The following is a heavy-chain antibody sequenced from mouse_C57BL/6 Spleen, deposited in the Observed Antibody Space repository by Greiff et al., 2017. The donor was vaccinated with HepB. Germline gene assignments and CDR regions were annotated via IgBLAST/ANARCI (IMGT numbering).Heavy chain of an antibody. CDR2: ISSGSSTI. CDR3: ARGGFLYAMDY. Sequence: EVQLQESGGGLVKPGGSLKLSCAASGFTFSDYGMHWVRQAPEKGLEWVAYISSGSSTIYYADTVKGRFTISRDNAKNTLFLQMTSLRSEDTAMYYCARGGFLYAMDYWGQGTSVTVSS. CDR1: GFTFSDYG. J-gene: IGHJ4*01. V-gene: IGHV5-17*01.